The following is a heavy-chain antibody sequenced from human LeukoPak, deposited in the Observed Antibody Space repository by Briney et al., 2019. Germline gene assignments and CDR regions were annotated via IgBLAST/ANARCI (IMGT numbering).Heavy chain of an antibody. CDR3: TRVGYIDEGIAY. Sequence: GGSLRLSCVASGFPFSSYWMTWVRQAPGKGLEWVANIKQDGSKKSYVDSVKGRFTISRDNAKNSLYLQMNSLRAEDTAIYYCTRVGYIDEGIAYWGQGTLVTVSS. V-gene: IGHV3-7*04. CDR2: IKQDGSKK. D-gene: IGHD5-24*01. CDR1: GFPFSSYW. J-gene: IGHJ4*02.